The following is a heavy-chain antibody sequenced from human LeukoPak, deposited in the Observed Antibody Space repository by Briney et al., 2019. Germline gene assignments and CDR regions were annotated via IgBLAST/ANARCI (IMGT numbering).Heavy chain of an antibody. Sequence: GASVKVSCKASGYTFTSYDINWVLQATGQGLEWMGWVNPNSGNTGYAQKFQGRVTMTRNTSISTAYMELSSLRSEDTAVYYCARGFKRYSGSLLGYWGQGTLVTVSS. CDR2: VNPNSGNT. V-gene: IGHV1-8*01. CDR1: GYTFTSYD. J-gene: IGHJ4*02. D-gene: IGHD1-26*01. CDR3: ARGFKRYSGSLLGY.